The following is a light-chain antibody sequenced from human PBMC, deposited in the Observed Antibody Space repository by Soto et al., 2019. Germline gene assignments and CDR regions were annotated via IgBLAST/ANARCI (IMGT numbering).Light chain of an antibody. Sequence: QSVLTQPASVSGSPGQSITISCTGTSSDVGSYDLVSWYQQHPGKAPKLMIYDVTKRPSGVSNRFSGSKSGNTASLTIFGLQAEDETDYYCCSYAGSDTDVFGTGTKVTVL. CDR3: CSYAGSDTDV. CDR2: DVT. V-gene: IGLV2-23*02. J-gene: IGLJ1*01. CDR1: SSDVGSYDL.